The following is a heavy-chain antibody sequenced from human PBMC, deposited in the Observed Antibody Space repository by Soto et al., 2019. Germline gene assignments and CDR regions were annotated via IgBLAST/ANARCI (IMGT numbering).Heavy chain of an antibody. J-gene: IGHJ5*02. CDR3: ARDHDFWSGYYQYNWFDP. Sequence: PSETLSLTCAVYGGSFSGYYWSWIRQPPGKGLEWIGEINHSGSTNYNPSLKSRVTISVDTSKNQFSLKLSSVTAADTAVYYCARDHDFWSGYYQYNWFDPWGQGTLVTVSS. V-gene: IGHV4-34*01. D-gene: IGHD3-3*01. CDR2: INHSGST. CDR1: GGSFSGYY.